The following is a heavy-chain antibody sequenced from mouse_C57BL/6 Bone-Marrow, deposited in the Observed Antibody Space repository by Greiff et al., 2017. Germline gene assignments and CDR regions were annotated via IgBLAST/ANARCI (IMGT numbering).Heavy chain of an antibody. CDR1: GFTFSDYG. CDR2: ISNLAYSI. CDR3: ARQHYSNQRYFDV. V-gene: IGHV5-15*01. Sequence: EVQLVESGGGLVQPGGSLKLSCAASGFTFSDYGMAWVRQAPRKGPEWVAFISNLAYSIYYADTVTGRFTISRENAKNTLYLEMSSLRSEDTAMYYCARQHYSNQRYFDVWGTGTTVTVSS. D-gene: IGHD2-5*01. J-gene: IGHJ1*03.